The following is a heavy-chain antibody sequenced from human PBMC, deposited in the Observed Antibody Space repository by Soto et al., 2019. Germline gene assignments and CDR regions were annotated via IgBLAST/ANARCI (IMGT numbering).Heavy chain of an antibody. J-gene: IGHJ2*01. CDR2: ISADSVNT. CDR3: AKENANWGTWYLDL. CDR1: GYPFPNYG. V-gene: IGHV1-3*05. Sequence: QAQLVQSGAEEKRPGASVKVSCKAVGYPFPNYGIHWVRQAPGQTLEWMGWISADSVNTKCSQKFQDRVTINRDTSASTAYMELSSLRSEDTAVYYCAKENANWGTWYLDLWGRGTLVTVSS. D-gene: IGHD7-27*01.